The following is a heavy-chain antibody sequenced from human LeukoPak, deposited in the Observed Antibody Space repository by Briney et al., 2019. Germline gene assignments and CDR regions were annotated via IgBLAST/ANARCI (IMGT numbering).Heavy chain of an antibody. CDR1: GYSFTSYW. D-gene: IGHD1-26*01. V-gene: IGHV5-51*01. CDR3: ARWEVGATLHFGY. Sequence: GESLKISCKVSGYSFTSYWIGWVRQMPGKGLEWMGIIYPGDSDTIYSPSFQGQVTISADKSITTAYLQWSSLKASDTAMYFCARWEVGATLHFGYWGQGTLVTVPS. CDR2: IYPGDSDT. J-gene: IGHJ4*02.